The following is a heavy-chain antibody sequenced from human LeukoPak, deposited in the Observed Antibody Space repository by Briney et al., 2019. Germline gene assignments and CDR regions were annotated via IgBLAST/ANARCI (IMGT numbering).Heavy chain of an antibody. D-gene: IGHD3-22*01. CDR1: GFTFSSYS. Sequence: PGGSLSLTCAASGFTFSSYSNDGVRQAPGKGLVWVSHINTEGSSTSYADSVKGRFTISRDNGKNTLYLQMNSLRAEDTAVYYCATDIKDRCGYYDGFFDYWGQGTLVTVSS. CDR3: ATDIKDRCGYYDGFFDY. J-gene: IGHJ4*02. CDR2: INTEGSST. V-gene: IGHV3-74*01.